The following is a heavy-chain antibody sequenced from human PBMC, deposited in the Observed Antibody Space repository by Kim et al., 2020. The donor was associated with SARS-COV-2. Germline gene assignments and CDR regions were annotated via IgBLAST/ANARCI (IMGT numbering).Heavy chain of an antibody. J-gene: IGHJ4*02. CDR3: STFDY. CDR2: IYYSGRT. Sequence: IYYSGRTYYNPSLKSRVTISVDTSKNQFSLRLSSVTAADTAVYYCSTFDYWGQGTLVTVSS. V-gene: IGHV4-39*01.